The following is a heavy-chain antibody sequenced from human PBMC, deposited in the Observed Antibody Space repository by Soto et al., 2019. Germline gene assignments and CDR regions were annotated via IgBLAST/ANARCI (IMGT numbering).Heavy chain of an antibody. CDR3: ARGPGGGFVDY. D-gene: IGHD2-15*01. CDR1: GFTVSSNY. V-gene: IGHV3-53*04. Sequence: EVQLVESGGGLVQPGGSLRLSCAASGFTVSSNYISWVRQAPGKGLEWVSVIYSGGSTYYADSVKGRFTISRHNSKTTLYLHMNSPRAEDTAVYYCARGPGGGFVDYWGQGTLVTVSS. J-gene: IGHJ4*02. CDR2: IYSGGST.